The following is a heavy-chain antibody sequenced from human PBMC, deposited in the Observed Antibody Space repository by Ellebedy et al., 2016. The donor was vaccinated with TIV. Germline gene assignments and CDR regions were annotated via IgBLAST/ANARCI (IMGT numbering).Heavy chain of an antibody. Sequence: ASVKVSXXASGYTFTRYGISWVRQAPGHGLEWMGWISAYNRNTNYAQKLQGRVTMTTDTSTSTAYMELRSLRSDDTAVYYCARGGNFDSSGYFDSWGQGTLVSVSS. J-gene: IGHJ4*02. CDR2: ISAYNRNT. V-gene: IGHV1-18*04. CDR1: GYTFTRYG. D-gene: IGHD3-22*01. CDR3: ARGGNFDSSGYFDS.